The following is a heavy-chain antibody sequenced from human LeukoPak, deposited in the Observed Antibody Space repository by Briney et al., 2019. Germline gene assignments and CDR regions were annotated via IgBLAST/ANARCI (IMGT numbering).Heavy chain of an antibody. J-gene: IGHJ4*02. D-gene: IGHD5-18*01. CDR1: GFTFSSHA. Sequence: GGTLRLSCAASGFTFSSHAMNWVRQAPGKGLQWVSSISSSGGDTYYADSVKGRFTISRDNAKNSLYLQMNSLRAEDTAVYYCARVAWIQLWFDRWYFDYWGQGTLVTVSS. CDR3: ARVAWIQLWFDRWYFDY. CDR2: ISSSGGDT. V-gene: IGHV3-21*04.